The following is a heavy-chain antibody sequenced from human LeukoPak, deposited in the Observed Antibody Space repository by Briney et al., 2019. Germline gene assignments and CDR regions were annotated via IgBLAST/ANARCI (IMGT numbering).Heavy chain of an antibody. CDR3: ARDTKSLPMIVVVIRGGDAFDI. D-gene: IGHD3-22*01. J-gene: IGHJ3*02. V-gene: IGHV3-21*01. CDR1: GFTFSSYS. CDR2: ISSSSSYI. Sequence: KPGGSLRLSCAASGFTFSSYSMTWVRQAPGKGLEWVSSISSSSSYIYYADSVKGRFTISRDNAKNSLYLQMNSLRAEDTAVYYCARDTKSLPMIVVVIRGGDAFDIWGQGTMVTVSS.